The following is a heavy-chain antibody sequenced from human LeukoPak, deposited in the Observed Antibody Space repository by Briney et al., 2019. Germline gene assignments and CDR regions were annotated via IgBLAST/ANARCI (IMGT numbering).Heavy chain of an antibody. CDR2: IYTSGSI. CDR3: ARNPFPYRGSWPYYDS. D-gene: IGHD6-13*01. Sequence: SQTLSLTCTVSGCSISSGSYYWSWIRQPAGEGLEWIGRIYTSGSIDDNPSLKSRAIILVETSKNKISLKLTSVNAAETAVYYCARNPFPYRGSWPYYDSWGQGILVTVSS. V-gene: IGHV4-61*02. J-gene: IGHJ4*02. CDR1: GCSISSGSYY.